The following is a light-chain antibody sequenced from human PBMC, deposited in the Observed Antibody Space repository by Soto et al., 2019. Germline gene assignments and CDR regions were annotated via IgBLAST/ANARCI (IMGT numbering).Light chain of an antibody. J-gene: IGLJ1*01. CDR2: DSD. V-gene: IGLV1-51*01. CDR3: GAWDDTLIVYV. Sequence: QSALTQPPSVSAAPGQEVTISCSGSSSNIAPNSVSWYQHLPGTAPKLIIYDSDRRPSGIPARFSGSKSGTSATLGITGLQTGDEADYYCGAWDDTLIVYVFGSGTKLTVL. CDR1: SSNIAPNS.